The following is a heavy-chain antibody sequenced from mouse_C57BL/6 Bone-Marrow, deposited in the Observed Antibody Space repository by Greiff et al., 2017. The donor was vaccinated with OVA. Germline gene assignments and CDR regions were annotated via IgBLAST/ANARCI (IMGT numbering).Heavy chain of an antibody. Sequence: VQLKESGAELVRPGASVKLSCTASGFNIKDDYMHWVKQRPEQGLEWIGWIDPENGDTEYASKFQGKATITADTSSNTAYLQLSSLTSEDTAVYYCTTDYYGSRDPDYWGQGTTLTVSS. D-gene: IGHD1-1*01. J-gene: IGHJ2*01. CDR3: TTDYYGSRDPDY. CDR1: GFNIKDDY. V-gene: IGHV14-4*01. CDR2: IDPENGDT.